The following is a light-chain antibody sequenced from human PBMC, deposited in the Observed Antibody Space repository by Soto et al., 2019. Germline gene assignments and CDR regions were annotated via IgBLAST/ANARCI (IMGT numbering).Light chain of an antibody. J-gene: IGKJ4*01. V-gene: IGKV3-11*01. Sequence: EIVLTQSPGTLSLSPGERATLSCRASQSVSNNYLAWYQQKPGQAPRLLIYGASNRATGIPARFSGSGSGTDFTLTISGLEPEDVAVYYCHQRSKWPLTFGGGTKVDIK. CDR1: QSVSNNY. CDR2: GAS. CDR3: HQRSKWPLT.